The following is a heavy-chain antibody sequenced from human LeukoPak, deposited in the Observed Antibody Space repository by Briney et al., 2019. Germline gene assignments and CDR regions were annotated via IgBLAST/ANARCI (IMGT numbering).Heavy chain of an antibody. CDR3: SRRRSGFLDY. Sequence: KPGGSLRLSCAASGFTFSSAWMTWVRQAPGKGLEWVGRIKSNTDGGTVDYAAPVKGRFTISRDDSKNTLYLEINNLKAEDTAVYYCSRRRSGFLDYWGQGTLVTVSS. CDR1: GFTFSSAW. D-gene: IGHD3-22*01. V-gene: IGHV3-15*01. CDR2: IKSNTDGGTV. J-gene: IGHJ4*02.